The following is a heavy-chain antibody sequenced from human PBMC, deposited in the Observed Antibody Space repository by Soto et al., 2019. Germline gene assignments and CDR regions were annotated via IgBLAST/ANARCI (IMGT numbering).Heavy chain of an antibody. CDR3: ARDRQRSGSLPPCCMDV. CDR2: IIPVFGTA. J-gene: IGHJ6*01. Sequence: QVQLVQSGAEVKKPGSSVKVSCKASGGTFSSYAISWVRQAPGQGLEWMGGIIPVFGTANYAQNFQGRVTITPDESTSTAYMDLSSLRSEDTAVYYCARDRQRSGSLPPCCMDVWGQGTTVTVS. V-gene: IGHV1-69*01. D-gene: IGHD3-10*01. CDR1: GGTFSSYA.